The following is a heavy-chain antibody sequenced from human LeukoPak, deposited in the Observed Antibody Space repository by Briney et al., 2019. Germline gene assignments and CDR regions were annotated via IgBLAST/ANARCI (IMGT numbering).Heavy chain of an antibody. D-gene: IGHD3-10*01. CDR1: GYTFTSYG. J-gene: IGHJ4*02. CDR2: ISAYNGNT. CDR3: AVDYGSGSYYTIDY. V-gene: IGHV1-18*04. Sequence: ASVKVSCKASGYTFTSYGISWVRQAPRQGLEWMGWISAYNGNTNYAQKLQGRVTMTTDTSTSTAYMELRSLRSDDTAVYYCAVDYGSGSYYTIDYWGQGTLVTVSS.